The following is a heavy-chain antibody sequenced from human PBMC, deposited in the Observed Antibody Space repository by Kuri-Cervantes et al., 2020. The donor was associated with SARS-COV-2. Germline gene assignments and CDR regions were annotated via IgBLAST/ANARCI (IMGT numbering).Heavy chain of an antibody. CDR3: ARVEVAGMSYGMDV. V-gene: IGHV3-66*02. CDR1: GFTVSSNH. Sequence: GGSLRLSCAASGFTVSSNHMSWVRQAPGKGLEWVSVIYSGGSTYYADSVKGRFTISRDNSKNTLYLQMNSLRAEDTAVYYCARVEVAGMSYGMDVWGQGTTVTVSS. J-gene: IGHJ6*02. CDR2: IYSGGST. D-gene: IGHD6-19*01.